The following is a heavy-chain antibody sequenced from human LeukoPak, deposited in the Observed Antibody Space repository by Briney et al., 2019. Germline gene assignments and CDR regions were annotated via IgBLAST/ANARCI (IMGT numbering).Heavy chain of an antibody. CDR1: GFTFSTYT. Sequence: GESLRLSCAASGFTFSTYTMNWVRKAPGKGLEWISSISSRSSYSYYADSVKGRFTISRDNAKNSLYLQMNSLRAEDTAVYYCATDSSGYYYVFDYWGQGTLVTVSS. D-gene: IGHD3-22*01. V-gene: IGHV3-21*01. CDR3: ATDSSGYYYVFDY. CDR2: ISSRSSYS. J-gene: IGHJ4*02.